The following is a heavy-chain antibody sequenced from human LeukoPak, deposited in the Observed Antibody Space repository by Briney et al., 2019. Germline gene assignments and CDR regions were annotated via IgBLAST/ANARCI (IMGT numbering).Heavy chain of an antibody. J-gene: IGHJ2*01. CDR1: GFTFSKHG. CDR3: TRDRSSTYFDF. V-gene: IGHV3-33*01. D-gene: IGHD2-15*01. CDR2: VWYDGSNK. Sequence: GTSLRLSCAASGFTFSKHGMHWVRQAPGKGLERVAVVWYDGSNKYYAESVRGRFTISKDNSKNTLYLQMNSLRAEDTAVYYCTRDRSSTYFDFWGRGTPVTVSS.